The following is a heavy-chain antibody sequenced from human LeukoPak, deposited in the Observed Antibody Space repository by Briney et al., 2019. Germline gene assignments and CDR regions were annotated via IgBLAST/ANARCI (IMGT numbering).Heavy chain of an antibody. CDR3: AKAFRGLREYYYYMDV. J-gene: IGHJ6*03. Sequence: GGSLRLSCAASGFTLSNYAMSWVRQAPGKGLEWVSAISGSAVTTYYGDSVKGRFTISRDNSKNTLYLQMNSLRAEDTAVYYCAKAFRGLREYYYYMDVWGKGTTVTVSS. CDR2: ISGSAVTT. CDR1: GFTLSNYA. V-gene: IGHV3-23*01. D-gene: IGHD3-16*01.